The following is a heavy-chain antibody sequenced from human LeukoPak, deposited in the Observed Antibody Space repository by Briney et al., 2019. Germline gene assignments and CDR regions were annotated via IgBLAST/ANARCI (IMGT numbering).Heavy chain of an antibody. CDR3: ARDHQWSFDS. CDR1: GFTFSTHT. Sequence: PGGSLRLSCAASGFTFSTHTMNWVRQAPGKGLEWISYIGWSDSAIFYADSVKGRFTISRDSAKNSLFLQMNSLSDEDTAVYYCARDHQWSFDSWGQGTLVTASS. D-gene: IGHD2-15*01. V-gene: IGHV3-48*02. CDR2: IGWSDSAI. J-gene: IGHJ4*02.